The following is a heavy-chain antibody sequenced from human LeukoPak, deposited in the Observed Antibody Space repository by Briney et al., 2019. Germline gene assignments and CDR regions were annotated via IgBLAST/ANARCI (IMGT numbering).Heavy chain of an antibody. J-gene: IGHJ4*02. CDR3: ARARSGKWGFDY. CDR1: GFTFSAYR. Sequence: GGSLRLSCAASGFTFSAYRMHWVRQAPGKGLEWVAVISFDGSSKDYAESVRGRFTVSRDNSKDTLYLQMNSLRVEDTAVYYCARARSGKWGFDYWGQGTLVTVSS. V-gene: IGHV3-30*03. CDR2: ISFDGSSK. D-gene: IGHD1-26*01.